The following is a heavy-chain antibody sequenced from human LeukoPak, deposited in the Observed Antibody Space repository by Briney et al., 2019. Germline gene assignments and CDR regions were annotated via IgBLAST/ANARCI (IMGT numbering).Heavy chain of an antibody. V-gene: IGHV3-11*01. CDR1: GFTFSEYY. Sequence: GGSLRLSCAASGFTFSEYYMSWISQAPGKGLEWVSYISSSGSTTYYADSVKGRFTISRDNAKNSLYLQMNSLRAEDTAVYYCAREMDGPYGSGSPLDFWGQGTLVTVSS. D-gene: IGHD3-10*01. J-gene: IGHJ4*02. CDR3: AREMDGPYGSGSPLDF. CDR2: ISSSGSTT.